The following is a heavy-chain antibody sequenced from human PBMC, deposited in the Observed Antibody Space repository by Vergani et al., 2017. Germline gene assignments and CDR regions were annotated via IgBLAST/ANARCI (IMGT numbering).Heavy chain of an antibody. Sequence: QVQLQQWGAGLLKPSETLSLTCAVYGGSFSGYYWSWIRQPPGKGLEWIGEINHSGSTNYNPSLKSRVTISVDTSKNQFSLKLSSVTAADTAVYYCARVGYYYGSGSYYNVMGNWFDPWGQGTLVTVSS. CDR2: INHSGST. D-gene: IGHD3-10*01. J-gene: IGHJ5*02. CDR1: GGSFSGYY. CDR3: ARVGYYYGSGSYYNVMGNWFDP. V-gene: IGHV4-34*01.